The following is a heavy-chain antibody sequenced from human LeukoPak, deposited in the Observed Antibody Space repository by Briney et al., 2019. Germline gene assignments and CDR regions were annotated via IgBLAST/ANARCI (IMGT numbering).Heavy chain of an antibody. Sequence: ASVKVSCKASGGTFSSYAINWVRQAPGQGLGWMGGIIPIFGTPNYAQKFQDRVTITADESTSTAYMELSSLRSEDTAVYYCARCRQWLIKDLACDAFDIWGQGTMVTVSS. V-gene: IGHV1-69*01. CDR3: ARCRQWLIKDLACDAFDI. J-gene: IGHJ3*02. CDR1: GGTFSSYA. CDR2: IIPIFGTP. D-gene: IGHD6-19*01.